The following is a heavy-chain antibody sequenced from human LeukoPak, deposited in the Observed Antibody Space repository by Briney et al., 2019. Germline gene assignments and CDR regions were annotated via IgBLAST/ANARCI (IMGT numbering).Heavy chain of an antibody. CDR1: GFTFSSYG. D-gene: IGHD2-2*01. Sequence: GGSLRLSCAASGFTFSSYGMHWVRQAPGKGLEWVAVIWYDGSNKYYADSVKGRFTISRDNSKNTLYLQMNSLRAEDTAVYYCARDSSHPLIVVVPAALVTNAFDIWGQGTMVTVSS. V-gene: IGHV3-33*01. CDR3: ARDSSHPLIVVVPAALVTNAFDI. CDR2: IWYDGSNK. J-gene: IGHJ3*02.